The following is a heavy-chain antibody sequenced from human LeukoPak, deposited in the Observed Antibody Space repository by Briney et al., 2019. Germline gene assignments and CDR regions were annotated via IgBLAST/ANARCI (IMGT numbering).Heavy chain of an antibody. CDR1: GFTFSSSA. Sequence: GGSLRLSCAASGFTFSSSAMSWVRQVPGKGLEWVSGISASGGSTSYADSVRGRFTISRDNSKNTLFLQMSSLRADDTAIYYCAKHYDISGYYPYWGQGTLVTVSS. CDR3: AKHYDISGYYPY. J-gene: IGHJ4*02. CDR2: ISASGGST. V-gene: IGHV3-23*01. D-gene: IGHD3-22*01.